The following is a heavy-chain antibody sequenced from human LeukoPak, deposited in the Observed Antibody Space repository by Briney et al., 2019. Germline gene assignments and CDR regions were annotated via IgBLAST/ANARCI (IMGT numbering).Heavy chain of an antibody. J-gene: IGHJ4*02. CDR2: INWNGGST. CDR3: ARGPQYYYDSSGNDY. Sequence: GGSLRLSCAASGFPFSNYAMSWVRQAPGKGLEWVSGINWNGGSTGYADSVKGRFTISRDNAKNSLYLQMNSLRAEDTALYYCARGPQYYYDSSGNDYWGQGTLVTVSS. D-gene: IGHD3-22*01. CDR1: GFPFSNYA. V-gene: IGHV3-20*04.